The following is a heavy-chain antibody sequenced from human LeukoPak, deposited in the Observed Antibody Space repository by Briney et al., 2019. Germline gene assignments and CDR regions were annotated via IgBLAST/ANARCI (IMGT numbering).Heavy chain of an antibody. CDR2: IDWDDDK. CDR3: ARISDHYDSSGYSVFDH. Sequence: SGPALVKPTQTLTLTCTFSGFSLRSSGMCVSWIRQPPGKALEWLARIDWDDDKYYSTSLKTRLTISKDTSKNQVVLTMINMIPVDTATYYCARISDHYDSSGYSVFDHWGQGILVTVSS. D-gene: IGHD3-22*01. J-gene: IGHJ4*02. V-gene: IGHV2-70*11. CDR1: GFSLRSSGMC.